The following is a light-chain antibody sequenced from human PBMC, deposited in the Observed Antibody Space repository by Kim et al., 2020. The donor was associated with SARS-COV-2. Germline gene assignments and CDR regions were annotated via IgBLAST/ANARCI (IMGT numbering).Light chain of an antibody. CDR2: DAV. V-gene: IGKV1-33*01. CDR3: QQYNTDYT. CDR1: QDIKDN. J-gene: IGKJ2*01. Sequence: DIQMTQSPSSLSASVGDRVTSTCQASQDIKDNLNWYQQKGGKAPTLLIYDAVNLQTGVPSRFSGSGSGTDFTFTISRLQPEDFAIYYCQQYNTDYTFGQGTRLDIK.